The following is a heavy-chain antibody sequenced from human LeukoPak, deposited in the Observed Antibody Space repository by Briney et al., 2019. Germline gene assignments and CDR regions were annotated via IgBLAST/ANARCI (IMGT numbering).Heavy chain of an antibody. J-gene: IGHJ2*01. CDR2: IYTSGST. CDR1: GGSISSYY. D-gene: IGHD6-19*01. V-gene: IGHV4-4*07. CDR3: AREAAVAGTWYFDL. Sequence: SETLSLTCAVSGGSISSYYWSWIRQPAGKGLEWIGRIYTSGSTNYNPSLKSRVTISVDRSKNQFSLKLSSVTAADTAVYYCAREAAVAGTWYFDLWGRGTLVTVSS.